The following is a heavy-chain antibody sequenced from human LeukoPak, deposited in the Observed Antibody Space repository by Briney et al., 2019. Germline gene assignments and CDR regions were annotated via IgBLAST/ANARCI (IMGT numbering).Heavy chain of an antibody. CDR2: IIPIFGTA. J-gene: IGHJ4*02. V-gene: IGHV1-69*05. CDR3: ACQGYSYGYYFDY. Sequence: SVKVSCKASGGTFSSYAISWVRQAPGQGLEWMGRIIPIFGTANYAQKFQGRVTITTDESTSTAYMELSSLRSEDTAVYYCACQGYSYGYYFDYWGQGTLVTVSS. CDR1: GGTFSSYA. D-gene: IGHD5-18*01.